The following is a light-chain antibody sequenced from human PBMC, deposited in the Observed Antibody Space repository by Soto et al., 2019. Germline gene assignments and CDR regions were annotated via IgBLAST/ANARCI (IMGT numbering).Light chain of an antibody. CDR3: QQRSNLIT. CDR2: DAS. V-gene: IGKV3-11*01. Sequence: EIVMTQSPATLSLSPGGRATLCCRASQSVSSYLAWYQQKPGQAPRLLIYDASNRATGIPARFSGSGSGTDFTLTISSLEPEDFAVYYCQQRSNLITFGQGTRLEIK. CDR1: QSVSSY. J-gene: IGKJ5*01.